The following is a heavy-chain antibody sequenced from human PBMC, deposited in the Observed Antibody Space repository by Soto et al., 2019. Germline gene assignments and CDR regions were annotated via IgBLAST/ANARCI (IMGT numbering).Heavy chain of an antibody. CDR2: INHSEST. D-gene: IGHD3-3*01. CDR3: ARDTGYYDFWSGYNGLTNYYYYMDV. V-gene: IGHV4-34*01. J-gene: IGHJ6*03. Sequence: PSETLYLTCAVYGGSFSGHYWSWIRQPPGKGLEWIGEINHSESTNYNPSLTSRVTISIDTSKNQFSLKLSSVTAADTAVYYCARDTGYYDFWSGYNGLTNYYYYMDVWGKGTTVTVSS. CDR1: GGSFSGHY.